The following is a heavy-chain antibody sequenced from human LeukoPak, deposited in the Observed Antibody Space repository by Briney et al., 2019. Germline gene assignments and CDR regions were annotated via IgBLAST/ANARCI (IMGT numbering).Heavy chain of an antibody. Sequence: GGSLRLSCAASGFTFSSYAMSWVRQAPGKGLEWVSAISGSGGSTYYADSVKGRFTISRDNSKNTLYLQVNSLRAEDTAVYYCAKAPMAVAATPYYFDYWGQGTLVTVSS. V-gene: IGHV3-23*01. D-gene: IGHD6-19*01. CDR3: AKAPMAVAATPYYFDY. CDR1: GFTFSSYA. J-gene: IGHJ4*02. CDR2: ISGSGGST.